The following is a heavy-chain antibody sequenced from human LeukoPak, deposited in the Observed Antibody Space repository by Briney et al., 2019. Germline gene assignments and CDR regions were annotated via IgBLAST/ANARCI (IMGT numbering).Heavy chain of an antibody. CDR3: ARGGIGELLENNFDY. CDR2: IYYSGST. D-gene: IGHD3-10*01. CDR1: GGPISSYY. Sequence: SETLSLTCTVSGGPISSYYWNWIRQPPGKGLEWIGYIYYSGSTNYSPSLKSRVTISLDTSKNQFSLEVNSVTAADTAVYYCARGGIGELLENNFDYWGQGTLVTVSS. V-gene: IGHV4-59*01. J-gene: IGHJ4*02.